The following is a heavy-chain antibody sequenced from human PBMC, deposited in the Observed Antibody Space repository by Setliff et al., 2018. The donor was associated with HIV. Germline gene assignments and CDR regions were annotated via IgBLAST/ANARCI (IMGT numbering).Heavy chain of an antibody. J-gene: IGHJ3*02. D-gene: IGHD2-2*01. V-gene: IGHV2-70*04. CDR1: GFSLSTSGMR. Sequence: SGPTPVNPTHTPTLTCTFSGFSLSTSGMRVSWIRQPPGKALEWLARIDWDDDKFYSTSLKTRLTISKDPSKNQVVLTMTNMDPVDTATYDSARDIVVVPTASRFNAFDIWGQGTMVTVSS. CDR3: ARDIVVVPTASRFNAFDI. CDR2: IDWDDDK.